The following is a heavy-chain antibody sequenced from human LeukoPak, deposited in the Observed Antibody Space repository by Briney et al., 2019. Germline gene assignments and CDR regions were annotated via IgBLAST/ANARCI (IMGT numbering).Heavy chain of an antibody. V-gene: IGHV3-74*01. D-gene: IGHD6-19*01. J-gene: IGHJ4*02. CDR3: ARDHQRLVEYYFDY. CDR2: INSDGSST. Sequence: GGSLRLSCAASGFTISNHWRHWVRQAPGKGLVWVSRINSDGSSTSYADSVKGRFTISRDNAKNTLYLQMNSLRAEDTAVYYCARDHQRLVEYYFDYWGQGTLVTVSS. CDR1: GFTISNHW.